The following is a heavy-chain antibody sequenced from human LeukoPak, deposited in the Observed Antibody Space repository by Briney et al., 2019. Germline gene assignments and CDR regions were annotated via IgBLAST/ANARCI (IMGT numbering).Heavy chain of an antibody. V-gene: IGHV3-74*01. J-gene: IGHJ4*02. CDR3: ARVNFDCSSTSCYEEYFDY. D-gene: IGHD2-2*01. Sequence: GGSLRLSCAASGFTFSSYAMSWVRQAPGKGLEWVSRINSDGSSTSYADSVKGRFTISRDNAKNTLYLQMNSLRAEDTAVYYCARVNFDCSSTSCYEEYFDYWGQGTLVTVSS. CDR1: GFTFSSYA. CDR2: INSDGSST.